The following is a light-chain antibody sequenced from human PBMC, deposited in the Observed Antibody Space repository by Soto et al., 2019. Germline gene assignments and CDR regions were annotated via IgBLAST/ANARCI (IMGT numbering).Light chain of an antibody. CDR3: CSYAGSFVV. Sequence: QSALTQPRSVSGSPGQSVTISCTGTSSDVGGYNYVSWYQQHPGKAPKLMIYDVSQRPSGVSDRFSGSKSGNTASLTISGLQAEDEADYYCCSYAGSFVVFGGGTKLTVL. J-gene: IGLJ2*01. V-gene: IGLV2-11*01. CDR2: DVS. CDR1: SSDVGGYNY.